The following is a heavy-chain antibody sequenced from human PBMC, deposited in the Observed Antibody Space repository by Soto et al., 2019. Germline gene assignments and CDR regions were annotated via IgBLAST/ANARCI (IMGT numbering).Heavy chain of an antibody. CDR3: ARDVITRSRGEGGYGLDV. J-gene: IGHJ6*02. V-gene: IGHV1-2*02. CDR2: INSKSGDP. CDR1: GYIFTDYY. Sequence: QVQLVQSGAEVKKPGASVTVYSKASGYIFTDYYINWVRQAPGQGPEWMGCINSKSGDPEYAQKFRGMVTLTRDTSIITAYMELTSVRFDDTAVYYCARDVITRSRGEGGYGLDVWGQGTTVTVSS. D-gene: IGHD3-10*01.